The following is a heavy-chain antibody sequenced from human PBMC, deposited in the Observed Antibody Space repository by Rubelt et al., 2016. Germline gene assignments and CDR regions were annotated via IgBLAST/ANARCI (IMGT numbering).Heavy chain of an antibody. Sequence: QVQLQESGPGLVKPSETLSLTCSLSGGSISSSSYYWGWIRQPPGRGLEWIGSVSYSGSTLYNPSLKSRVPISVDTSKNPFARKLSSGTAADTAVYYWARCPDYYSSGRLNWFDPWGQGTLVTVSS. J-gene: IGHJ5*02. CDR1: GGSISSSSYY. CDR3: ARCPDYYSSGRLNWFDP. D-gene: IGHD3-10*01. CDR2: VSYSGST. V-gene: IGHV4-39*01.